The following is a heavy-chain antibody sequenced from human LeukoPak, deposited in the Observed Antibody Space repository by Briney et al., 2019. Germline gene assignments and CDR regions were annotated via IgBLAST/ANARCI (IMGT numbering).Heavy chain of an antibody. CDR3: ARRQPRYSGSYYYGMDV. CDR2: MKPDGSER. D-gene: IGHD1-26*01. V-gene: IGHV3-7*01. J-gene: IGHJ6*02. CDR1: GFTFTNYW. Sequence: GGSLRLSCAASGFTFTNYWMSWVRQAPGKGLEWVANMKPDGSERYYVDSVKGRFTVSRDNAKNSLYLQMNSLRAEDTAVYYCARRQPRYSGSYYYGMDVWGQGTTVTVSS.